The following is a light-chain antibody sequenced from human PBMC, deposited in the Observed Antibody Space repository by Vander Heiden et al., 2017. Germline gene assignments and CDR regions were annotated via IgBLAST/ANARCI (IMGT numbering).Light chain of an antibody. CDR3: AAWDDSLSGVV. J-gene: IGLJ2*01. Sequence: QSMLTPPPSASGTPWQRVTITCSGSSCNNGSNYVCWYQQLPGTAPKLVIYRNNQRPSGVPDRFSGSKSGTSASLAISGLRSEDEADYYCAAWDDSLSGVVFGGGTKLTVL. CDR1: SCNNGSNY. V-gene: IGLV1-47*01. CDR2: RNN.